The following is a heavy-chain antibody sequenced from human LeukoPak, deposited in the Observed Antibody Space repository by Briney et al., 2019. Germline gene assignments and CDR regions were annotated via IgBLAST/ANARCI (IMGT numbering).Heavy chain of an antibody. Sequence: GGSLRLSCAASGFTFRSSEMNCVREAPGKGLEGVSYISDGGKTKYYADSVKGRFTISRDNAKNSLYLQMNSLRAEDTAVYYCARDYSGWSRDPWGQGTLVTVSS. CDR1: GFTFRSSE. CDR2: ISDGGKTK. D-gene: IGHD5-12*01. V-gene: IGHV3-48*03. J-gene: IGHJ5*02. CDR3: ARDYSGWSRDP.